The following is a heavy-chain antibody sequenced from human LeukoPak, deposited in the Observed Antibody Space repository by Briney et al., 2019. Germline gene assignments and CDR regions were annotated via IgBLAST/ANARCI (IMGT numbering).Heavy chain of an antibody. V-gene: IGHV4-34*01. Sequence: PSETLSLTCAVYGGSFSGYYWSWIRQPPGKGLEWIGEINHSGSTNYNPSLKSRVTISVDTSKNQFSLKLSSVTAADTAVHYCARGQFPRYFDWIMGRGGYYFDYWGQGTLVTVSS. CDR1: GGSFSGYY. CDR3: ARGQFPRYFDWIMGRGGYYFDY. D-gene: IGHD3-9*01. CDR2: INHSGST. J-gene: IGHJ4*02.